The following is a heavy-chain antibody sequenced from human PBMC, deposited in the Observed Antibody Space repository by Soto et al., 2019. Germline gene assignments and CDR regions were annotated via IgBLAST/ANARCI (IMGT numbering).Heavy chain of an antibody. CDR3: ARTYDFWSGYSGGYYYYGMDV. Sequence: PSETLSLTCAVYGGSFSGYYWSWIRQPPGKGLEWIGEINHSGSTNYNPSLKSRVTISVDTSKNQFSLKLSSVTAADTAVYYCARTYDFWSGYSGGYYYYGMDVWGQGTTVTVSS. J-gene: IGHJ6*02. D-gene: IGHD3-3*01. CDR2: INHSGST. CDR1: GGSFSGYY. V-gene: IGHV4-34*01.